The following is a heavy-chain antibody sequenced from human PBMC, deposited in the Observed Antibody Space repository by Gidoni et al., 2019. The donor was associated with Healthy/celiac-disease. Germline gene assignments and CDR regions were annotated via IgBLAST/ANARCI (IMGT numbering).Heavy chain of an antibody. CDR3: ARDGRYCSGGSCYHYFDY. D-gene: IGHD2-15*01. J-gene: IGHJ4*02. CDR1: GGPFSSYA. Sequence: QVQLVQSGAEVKKPGSSVKVSCKASGGPFSSYAISWVRQAPGQGLEWMGGIIPIFGTANYAQKFQGRVTITADESTSTAYMELSSLRSEDTAVYYCARDGRYCSGGSCYHYFDYWGQGTLVTVSS. V-gene: IGHV1-69*01. CDR2: IIPIFGTA.